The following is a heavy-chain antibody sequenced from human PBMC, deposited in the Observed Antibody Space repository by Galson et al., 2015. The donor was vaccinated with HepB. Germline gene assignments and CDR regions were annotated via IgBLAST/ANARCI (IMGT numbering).Heavy chain of an antibody. CDR3: ARGQSSRWYSGLCY. V-gene: IGHV3-53*01. Sequence: SLRLSCAASGFTVSSTYMRWVRQAPGKRLEWVSVIHRTATTYYAVSVRHRFTIYRDNSKNTVYLQMNSLRAEDTALYYCARGQSSRWYSGLCYWGQGTLVTVSS. D-gene: IGHD6-13*01. J-gene: IGHJ4*02. CDR1: GFTVSSTY. CDR2: IHRTATT.